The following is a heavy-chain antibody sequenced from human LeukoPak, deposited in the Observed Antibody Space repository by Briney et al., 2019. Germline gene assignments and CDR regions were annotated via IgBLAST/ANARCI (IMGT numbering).Heavy chain of an antibody. D-gene: IGHD3-10*01. CDR2: IIPIFGTA. J-gene: IGHJ3*02. CDR3: ARGGGYYGSGSDI. V-gene: IGHV1-69*05. CDR1: GGTFSSYA. Sequence: SVKVSCKASGGTFSSYAISWVRQAPGQGLEWMGRIIPIFGTANYAQKLQGRVTITTDESTSTAYMELSSLRSEDTAVYYCARGGGYYGSGSDIWGQGTMVTVSS.